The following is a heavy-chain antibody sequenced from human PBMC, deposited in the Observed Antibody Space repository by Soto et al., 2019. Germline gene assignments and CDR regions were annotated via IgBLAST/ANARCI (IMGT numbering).Heavy chain of an antibody. CDR2: IIPIFGTA. J-gene: IGHJ5*02. V-gene: IGHV1-69*13. D-gene: IGHD2-2*01. Sequence: SVKVSCKASGGTFSSYAISWVRQAPGQGLEWMGGIIPIFGTANYAQKFQGRVTITADESTSTAYMELSSLRSEDTAVYYCARGPLVVPRRRPNNWFDPWGQGTLVTVSS. CDR3: ARGPLVVPRRRPNNWFDP. CDR1: GGTFSSYA.